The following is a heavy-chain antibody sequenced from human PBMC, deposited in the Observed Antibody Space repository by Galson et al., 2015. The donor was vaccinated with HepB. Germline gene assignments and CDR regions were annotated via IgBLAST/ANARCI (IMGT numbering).Heavy chain of an antibody. CDR1: GYTFTGYY. CDR3: ASGSCTSCYYYYYYMDV. J-gene: IGHJ6*03. V-gene: IGHV1-2*06. Sequence: SVKVSCKASGYTFTGYYMHWVRQAPGQGLEWMGRINPNSGGTNYAQKFQGRVTMTRGTSISTAYMELSRLRSDDTAVYYCASGSCTSCYYYYYYMDVWGKGTTVTVSS. CDR2: INPNSGGT. D-gene: IGHD2-2*01.